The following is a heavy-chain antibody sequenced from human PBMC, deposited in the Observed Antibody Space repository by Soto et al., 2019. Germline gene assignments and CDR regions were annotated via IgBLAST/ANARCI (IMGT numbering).Heavy chain of an antibody. D-gene: IGHD3-10*01. CDR2: IWSDESNK. V-gene: IGHV3-33*01. Sequence: GGSLRLSCAASGFTFSSYVMHWVRQAPGKGLEWVAIIWSDESNKFYADSVKGRFTISRDISKNTLYLQMNSLRSEDTAVYYCARESLPFFYYMDVWGRGTTVTVSS. CDR3: ARESLPFFYYMDV. J-gene: IGHJ6*03. CDR1: GFTFSSYV.